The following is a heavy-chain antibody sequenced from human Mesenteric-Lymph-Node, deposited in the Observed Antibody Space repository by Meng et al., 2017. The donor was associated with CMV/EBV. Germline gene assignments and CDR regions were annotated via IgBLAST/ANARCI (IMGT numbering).Heavy chain of an antibody. CDR1: GFTFGDYV. Sequence: GESLKISCTGSGFTFGDYVMSWVRQAPGKGLEWVGFIRSKAYGGTTENAASVKGRFTISRDDSKNIAYLQMNSLKTEDTAVYYCTRESGYFDYWGQGTLVTVSS. D-gene: IGHD3-10*01. CDR2: IRSKAYGGTT. CDR3: TRESGYFDY. J-gene: IGHJ4*02. V-gene: IGHV3-49*04.